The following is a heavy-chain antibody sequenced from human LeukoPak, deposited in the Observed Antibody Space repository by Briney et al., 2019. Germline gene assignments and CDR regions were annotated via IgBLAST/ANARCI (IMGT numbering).Heavy chain of an antibody. Sequence: GGSLRLSCAASGVTFSSYAMSWVRQAPGRGLEWVSGISGSGDSTNYADSVKGRFTISRDNSENTLYLQMNSLRAEDTAVYYCAKVGYYDSSGYYVFDYWGQGTLVTVSS. CDR1: GVTFSSYA. CDR3: AKVGYYDSSGYYVFDY. D-gene: IGHD3-22*01. J-gene: IGHJ4*02. CDR2: ISGSGDST. V-gene: IGHV3-23*01.